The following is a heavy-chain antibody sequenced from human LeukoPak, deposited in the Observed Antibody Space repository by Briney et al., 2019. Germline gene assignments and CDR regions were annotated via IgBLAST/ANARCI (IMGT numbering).Heavy chain of an antibody. CDR2: ISSSGSTI. CDR1: GFAFSDYY. V-gene: IGHV3-11*04. CDR3: AREYSSSIQQDY. Sequence: GGSLRLSCAASGFAFSDYYMSWIRQAPGKRLEWVSYISSSGSTIYYADSVKGRFTISRDNAKNSLYLQMNSLRAEDTAVYYCAREYSSSIQQDYWGQGTLVTVSS. D-gene: IGHD6-6*01. J-gene: IGHJ4*02.